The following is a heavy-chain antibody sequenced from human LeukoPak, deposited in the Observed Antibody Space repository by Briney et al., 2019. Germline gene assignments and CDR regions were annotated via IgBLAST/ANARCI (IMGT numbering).Heavy chain of an antibody. CDR2: IIPIFGTA. D-gene: IGHD2-2*01. V-gene: IGHV1-69*05. J-gene: IGHJ4*02. CDR1: GGTFSSYA. CDR3: ASYCSSTSCPFDY. Sequence: SVKVSCKASGGTFSSYAISRVRQAPGQGLEWMGGIIPIFGTANYAQKFQGRVTITTDESTSTAYMELSSLRSEDTAVYYCASYCSSTSCPFDYWGQGTLVTVSS.